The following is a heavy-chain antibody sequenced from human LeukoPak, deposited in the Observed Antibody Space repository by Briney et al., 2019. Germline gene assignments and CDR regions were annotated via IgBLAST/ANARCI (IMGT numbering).Heavy chain of an antibody. CDR1: GYTFTSYY. J-gene: IGHJ5*02. D-gene: IGHD3-10*01. CDR3: ARDYYGSGSSTVRFDP. CDR2: IIPIFGTA. V-gene: IGHV1-69*06. Sequence: ASVKVSCKASGYTFTSYYMHWVRQAPGQGLEWMGGIIPIFGTANYAQKFQGRVTITADKSTSTAYMELSSLRSEDTAVYYCARDYYGSGSSTVRFDPWGQGTLVTVSS.